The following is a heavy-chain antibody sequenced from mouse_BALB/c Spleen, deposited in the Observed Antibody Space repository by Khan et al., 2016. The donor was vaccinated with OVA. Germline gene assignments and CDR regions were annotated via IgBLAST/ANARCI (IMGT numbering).Heavy chain of an antibody. CDR2: IYPSDDYT. Sequence: QVQLQQPGAELVRPGSSAKLSCKASGYTFTNHWINWVKQRPGQGLEWIGNIYPSDDYTNYNENFKDKATLTVDKSSSTAYMQLISPTSEDSAVYYSTRELRLYYYAMDFWGQGTSVTVSS. CDR1: GYTFTNHW. CDR3: TRELRLYYYAMDF. V-gene: IGHV1-69*02. J-gene: IGHJ4*01. D-gene: IGHD2-4*01.